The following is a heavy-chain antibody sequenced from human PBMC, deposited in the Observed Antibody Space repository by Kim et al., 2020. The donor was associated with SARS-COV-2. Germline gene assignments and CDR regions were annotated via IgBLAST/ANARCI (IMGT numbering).Heavy chain of an antibody. D-gene: IGHD1-26*01. V-gene: IGHV3-15*01. J-gene: IGHJ4*02. CDR1: GFTFTIAW. CDR3: TTGASLDY. Sequence: GGSLRLSCAASGFTFTIAWMGWVRQAPGKGLEWVGRIKSKTAGGTTDYAAPVKGRFTISRDDSKNTLSLQMNSLKIEDTAIYYCTTGASLDYWGQGTLVT. CDR2: IKSKTAGGTT.